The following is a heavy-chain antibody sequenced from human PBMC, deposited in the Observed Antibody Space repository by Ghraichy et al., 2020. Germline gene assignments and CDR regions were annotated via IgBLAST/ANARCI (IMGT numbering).Heavy chain of an antibody. Sequence: SGPTLVKPTQTLTLTCTFSGFSLTTSAMCVSWIRQPPGKALEWLALVDWDGDQYYSTSLKTRLTISKDTSKSQVVLTMTNVDPVDTATYYCARLPSCGGSSPFDYWGQGTLVTVSS. CDR1: GFSLTTSAMC. V-gene: IGHV2-70*01. CDR2: VDWDGDQ. D-gene: IGHD2-15*01. J-gene: IGHJ4*02. CDR3: ARLPSCGGSSPFDY.